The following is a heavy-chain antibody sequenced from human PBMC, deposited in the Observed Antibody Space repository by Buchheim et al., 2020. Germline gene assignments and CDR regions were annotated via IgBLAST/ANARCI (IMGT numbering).Heavy chain of an antibody. CDR2: ISYDGSNK. Sequence: QVQLVESGGGVVQPGRSLRLSCAASGFTFSSYAMHWVRQAPGKGLEWVAVISYDGSNKYYADSVKGRFTISRDNSKNTLYLQMNSLRAEDTAVYYCANSIAARFVGVYWGQGTL. CDR1: GFTFSSYA. D-gene: IGHD6-6*01. CDR3: ANSIAARFVGVY. J-gene: IGHJ4*02. V-gene: IGHV3-30-3*01.